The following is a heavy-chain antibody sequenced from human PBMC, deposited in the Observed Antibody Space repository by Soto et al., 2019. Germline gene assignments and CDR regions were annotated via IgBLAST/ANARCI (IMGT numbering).Heavy chain of an antibody. CDR2: IIPILGIA. CDR1: GGTFSSYT. Sequence: ASVKVSCKASGGTFSSYTISWVRQAPGQGLEWKGRIIPILGIANYAQKFQGRVTITADKSTSTAYMELSSLRSEDTAVYYCARDRVESGYPEYFQHWGQGTLVTVSS. V-gene: IGHV1-69*04. D-gene: IGHD3-22*01. J-gene: IGHJ1*01. CDR3: ARDRVESGYPEYFQH.